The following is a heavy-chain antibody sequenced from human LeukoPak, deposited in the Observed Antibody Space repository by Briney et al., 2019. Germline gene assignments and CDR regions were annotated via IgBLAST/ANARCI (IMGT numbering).Heavy chain of an antibody. CDR3: ARYNAFDI. Sequence: PGGSLRLSCAASGFTFSTYWMHWVRQAPGKGLVWVSHINSDGSSTNYADSVKGRFTISRDNAKNSLYLQMNSLRAEDTAAYYCARYNAFDIWGQGTMVTVSS. J-gene: IGHJ3*02. V-gene: IGHV3-74*01. CDR1: GFTFSTYW. CDR2: INSDGSST. D-gene: IGHD1-14*01.